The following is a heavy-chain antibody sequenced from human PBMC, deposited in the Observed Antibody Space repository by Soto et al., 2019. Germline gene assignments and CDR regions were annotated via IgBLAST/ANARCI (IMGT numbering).Heavy chain of an antibody. Sequence: QVQLQESGPGLLKASETLSLSCSVSGGSISKFYWSWIRKTAGKGLERMGRVYATGTTDYNPSLRSRVTMSVDISKKTFSLRLTSVTAADTGVYYCVRDGSKTLRDWFDPWGQGKLVTVSS. CDR3: VRDGSKTLRDWFDP. CDR1: GGSISKFY. D-gene: IGHD4-17*01. CDR2: VYATGTT. V-gene: IGHV4-4*07. J-gene: IGHJ5*02.